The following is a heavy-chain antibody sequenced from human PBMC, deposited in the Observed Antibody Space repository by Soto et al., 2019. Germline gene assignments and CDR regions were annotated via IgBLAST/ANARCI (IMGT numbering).Heavy chain of an antibody. Sequence: QVQLVQSGAEVKKPGSSVKVSCKASGGTFSSYTISWVRQAPGQGLEWMGRIIPILGIANYAQKFQGRVTINADKSTSTAYMELSGLRSEDTAVYYCARLPLLWFGEGGNYYGMDVWGQGTTVTVSS. CDR2: IIPILGIA. V-gene: IGHV1-69*02. D-gene: IGHD3-10*01. CDR1: GGTFSSYT. J-gene: IGHJ6*02. CDR3: ARLPLLWFGEGGNYYGMDV.